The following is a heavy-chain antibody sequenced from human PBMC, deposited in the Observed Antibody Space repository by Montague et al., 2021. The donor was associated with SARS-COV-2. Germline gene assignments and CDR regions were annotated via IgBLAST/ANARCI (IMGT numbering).Heavy chain of an antibody. CDR2: ISSNGKT. Sequence: SETLSLTCTVSGGSINDHYRSWIRQSPGKGLEWIGYISSNGKTNYNPSLKSRVTLSADASRNEFSLKLDSVTAADTAVYFCARRGYYDSAGCHWHLDLWGRGMLVNVSS. V-gene: IGHV4-4*09. CDR1: GGSINDHY. CDR3: ARRGYYDSAGCHWHLDL. D-gene: IGHD3-16*01. J-gene: IGHJ2*01.